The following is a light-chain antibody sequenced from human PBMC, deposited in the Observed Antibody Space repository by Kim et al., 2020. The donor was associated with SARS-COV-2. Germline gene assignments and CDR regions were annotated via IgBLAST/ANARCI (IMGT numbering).Light chain of an antibody. J-gene: IGKJ5*01. V-gene: IGKV3-15*01. CDR3: QQNNDWPPLT. Sequence: SLGERATSSCRASQSVRSNLAWYQQKPGQAPRLLIYDAANRATGIPVRFSGSGSGTEFTLTISSLQSEDFAVYYCQQNNDWPPLTFGQGTRLEIK. CDR2: DAA. CDR1: QSVRSN.